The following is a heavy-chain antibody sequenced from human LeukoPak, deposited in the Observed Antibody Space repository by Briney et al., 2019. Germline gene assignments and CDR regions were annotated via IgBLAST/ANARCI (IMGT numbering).Heavy chain of an antibody. CDR1: GFTFSSYA. D-gene: IGHD4-11*01. Sequence: AGGSLRLSCAASGFTFSSYAMSWVRQAPGKGLEWVSAISGSGGSTYYADSVKGRFTISRDNSKNTLYLQMNSLKTEDTAVYYCTTWVPYSNYRGVDYWGQGTLVTVSS. J-gene: IGHJ4*02. CDR2: ISGSGGST. CDR3: TTWVPYSNYRGVDY. V-gene: IGHV3-23*01.